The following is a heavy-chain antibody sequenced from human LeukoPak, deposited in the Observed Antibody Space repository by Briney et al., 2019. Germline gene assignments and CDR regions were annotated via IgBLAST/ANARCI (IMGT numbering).Heavy chain of an antibody. J-gene: IGHJ6*03. Sequence: SETLSLTRTVSGGSISSYYWSWIRQPAGKGLEWIGRIYTSGSTNYNPSLKSRVTMSVDTSKNQFSLKLSSVTAADTAVYYCARGIGYSYGYSYYYYMDVWGKGTTVTVSS. V-gene: IGHV4-4*07. CDR3: ARGIGYSYGYSYYYYMDV. CDR1: GGSISSYY. D-gene: IGHD5-18*01. CDR2: IYTSGST.